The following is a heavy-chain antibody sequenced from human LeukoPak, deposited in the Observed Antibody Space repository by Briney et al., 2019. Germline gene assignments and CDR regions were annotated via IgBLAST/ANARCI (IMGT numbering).Heavy chain of an antibody. CDR2: ISGYNGNT. D-gene: IGHD3-22*01. Sequence: ASVKVSCKASGYTFTSYGISWVRQAPGQGLEWMGWISGYNGNTHYAQKLQGRVTMTTDTSTSTAFMELRSLRSDDTAVYYCARSTVNEYDSTSYYSWFDPWGQGTLVTVSS. CDR1: GYTFTSYG. J-gene: IGHJ5*02. CDR3: ARSTVNEYDSTSYYSWFDP. V-gene: IGHV1-18*01.